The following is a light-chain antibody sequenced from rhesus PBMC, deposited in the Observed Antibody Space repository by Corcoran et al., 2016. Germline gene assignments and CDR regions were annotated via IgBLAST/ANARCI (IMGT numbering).Light chain of an antibody. CDR3: RQYDTTPYS. CDR2: AAS. CDR1: QGINKE. V-gene: IGKV1-94*01. Sequence: DIQMTQSPSSLSASVGDRVTVTCWASQGINKELSWYQQKPGKAPTLLIYAASSLQPGVSSRFSGTGSGTDYTLTISSLQPEDVATYYCRQYDTTPYSFGQGTKVEIK. J-gene: IGKJ2*01.